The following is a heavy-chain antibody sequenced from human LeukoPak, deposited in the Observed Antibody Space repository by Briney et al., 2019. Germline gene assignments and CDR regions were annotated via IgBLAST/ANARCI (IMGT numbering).Heavy chain of an antibody. CDR3: AKDPLSSRYFYYYMDV. D-gene: IGHD6-6*01. CDR2: ISYDGSNK. Sequence: GGSLRLSCAASGFTFSSHAMHWVRQAPGKGLEWVAIISYDGSNKYYADSVKGRFTISRDNSKDTLYLQMNSLRAEDTAVYSCAKDPLSSRYFYYYMDVWGKGTTVTVSS. CDR1: GFTFSSHA. V-gene: IGHV3-30-3*01. J-gene: IGHJ6*03.